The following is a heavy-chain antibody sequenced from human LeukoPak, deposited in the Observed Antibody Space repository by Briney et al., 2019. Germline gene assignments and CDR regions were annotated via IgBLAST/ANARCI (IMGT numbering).Heavy chain of an antibody. V-gene: IGHV3-30*04. CDR1: GFTFSSYA. CDR2: ISYDGSNK. J-gene: IGHJ4*02. Sequence: GGSLRLSCAASGFTFSSYAMHWVRQAPGKGLEWVAVISYDGSNKYYADSVKGRFTISRDNSKNTLYLQMNSLRAEDTAVYYCARGEYSSSWYLGYWGQGILVTVSS. D-gene: IGHD6-13*01. CDR3: ARGEYSSSWYLGY.